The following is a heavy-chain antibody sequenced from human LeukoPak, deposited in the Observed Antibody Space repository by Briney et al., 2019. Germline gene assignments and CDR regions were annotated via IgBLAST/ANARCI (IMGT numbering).Heavy chain of an antibody. CDR1: GYSFTSHW. CDR2: IYPGDSDT. D-gene: IGHD3-10*01. V-gene: IGHV5-51*01. CDR3: ARHAPYGSGSYYSGMDV. Sequence: GESLKISCKGSGYSFTSHWIGWVRQVPGKGLEWMGIIYPGDSDTRFSPSFQGQVTTSADKSISTAYLQWSSLKASDTAMYYCARHAPYGSGSYYSGMDVWGKGTTVTVSS. J-gene: IGHJ6*04.